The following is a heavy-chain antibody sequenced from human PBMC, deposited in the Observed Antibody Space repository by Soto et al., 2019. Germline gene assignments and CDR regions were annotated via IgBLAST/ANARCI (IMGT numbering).Heavy chain of an antibody. Sequence: EVRLLESGAGLVQPGGSLRLSCAASGLTVGSSAMTWVRQAPGKGLEWISSLSGDGKATYYADSVKGRFTISRDISKNTLFLQMDSLRVEDTAIYFCARITRSWGQGTRVTVSS. V-gene: IGHV3-23*01. CDR3: ARITRS. J-gene: IGHJ5*02. CDR2: LSGDGKAT. D-gene: IGHD3-3*01. CDR1: GLTVGSSA.